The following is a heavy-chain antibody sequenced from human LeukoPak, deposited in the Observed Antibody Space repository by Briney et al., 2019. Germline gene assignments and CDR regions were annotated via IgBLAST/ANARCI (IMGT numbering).Heavy chain of an antibody. CDR2: ISSSSSYI. J-gene: IGHJ4*02. D-gene: IGHD3-10*01. V-gene: IGHV3-21*01. CDR3: ARGSREVRGPPGY. CDR1: GFTFSSYS. Sequence: GGSLRLSCAASGFTFSSYSMNWVRQAPGKGLEWVSSISSSSSYIYYADSVKGRFTISRDNAKNSLYLQMNSLRAEDTAVYYCARGSREVRGPPGYWGQGTLVTVSS.